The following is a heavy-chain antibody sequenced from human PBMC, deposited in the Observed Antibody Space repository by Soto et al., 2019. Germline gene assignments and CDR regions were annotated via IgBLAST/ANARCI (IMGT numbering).Heavy chain of an antibody. CDR2: IRGTGGET. CDR3: AQDRGWGVVSPSHDY. D-gene: IGHD2-21*01. CDR1: GFTFRNFV. Sequence: EVQLLESGGGMVQPGGSLRVSCAASGFTFRNFVMSWVRQAPGKGLEWVSAIRGTGGETFYADSVKGRFTISRDNSQNTLYLQMNSLRDEDTALYFCAQDRGWGVVSPSHDYWGQGTLVTVSS. J-gene: IGHJ4*02. V-gene: IGHV3-23*01.